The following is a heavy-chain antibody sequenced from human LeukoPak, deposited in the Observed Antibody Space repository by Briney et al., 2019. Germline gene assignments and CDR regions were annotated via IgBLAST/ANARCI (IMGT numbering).Heavy chain of an antibody. J-gene: IGHJ4*02. CDR2: ISYDGSNK. CDR1: GFTFSSYG. CDR3: ATSYSSSWKGYYFDY. D-gene: IGHD6-13*01. Sequence: GGSLGLSCAASGFTFSSYGMHWVRQAPGKGLEWVAVISYDGSNKYYADSVKGRFTISRDNSKNTLYLQMNSLRAEDTAVYYCATSYSSSWKGYYFDYWGQGTLVTVSS. V-gene: IGHV3-30*03.